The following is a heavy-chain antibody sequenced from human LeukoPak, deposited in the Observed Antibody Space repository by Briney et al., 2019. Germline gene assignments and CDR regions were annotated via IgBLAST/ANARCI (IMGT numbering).Heavy chain of an antibody. CDR1: GGSISSGGYS. V-gene: IGHV4-30-2*01. CDR2: IYHSGST. D-gene: IGHD4-23*01. Sequence: SETLSLTCAVSGGSISSGGYSWSWIRQPPGTGLEWIGYIYHSGSTYYNPSLKSRVTISVDRSKNQFSLKLSSVTAADMAVYYCARDGGNEGFDYWGREPWSPSPQ. CDR3: ARDGGNEGFDY. J-gene: IGHJ4*02.